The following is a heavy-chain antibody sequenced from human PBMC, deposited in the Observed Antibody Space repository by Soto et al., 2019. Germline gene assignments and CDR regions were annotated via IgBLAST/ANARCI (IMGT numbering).Heavy chain of an antibody. V-gene: IGHV4-34*01. J-gene: IGHJ4*02. CDR3: ARGRVRIAAAGIDY. Sequence: QVQLQQWGAGLLKPSETLSLTCAVYGGSFSGYYWSWIRQPPGKGLEWIGEINHSGSTNYNPSLTSRVPISVDTYKNQFSLKLSSVTAADPAVYYCARGRVRIAAAGIDYWGQGPMVTLSS. CDR1: GGSFSGYY. D-gene: IGHD6-13*01. CDR2: INHSGST.